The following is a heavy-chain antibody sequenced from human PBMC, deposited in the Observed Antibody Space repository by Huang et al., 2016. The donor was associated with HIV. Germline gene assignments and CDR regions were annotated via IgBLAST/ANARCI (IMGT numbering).Heavy chain of an antibody. J-gene: IGHJ3*01. CDR2: INWKSGNM. V-gene: IGHV3-9*01. Sequence: EVQLVESGGGLVRPGRSLRLSCAASGFTFDDDAMHWVRQTPGKGREGVSGINWKSGNMAYADAVRGRFTISRDNAKNSLYLQMNSLRPEDTALYYCAKDWGYDFGAFDFWGRGTMVTVSS. D-gene: IGHD3-16*01. CDR1: GFTFDDDA. CDR3: AKDWGYDFGAFDF.